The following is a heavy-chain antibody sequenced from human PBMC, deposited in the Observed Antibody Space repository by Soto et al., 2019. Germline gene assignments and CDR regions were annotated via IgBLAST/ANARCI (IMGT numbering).Heavy chain of an antibody. J-gene: IGHJ4*02. CDR3: ARNLYNTGDFDH. CDR2: MTPNSGNT. D-gene: IGHD3-16*01. Sequence: QVQLMQSGAEVRKPGASVKVSCKASGYTFTDYDINWVRQATGQGLEWLGWMTPNSGNTGYAQKFQGRVTMTRDTYRSTSYMELSSLTSEDTAVYYCARNLYNTGDFDHWGQGTLVTVSS. CDR1: GYTFTDYD. V-gene: IGHV1-8*02.